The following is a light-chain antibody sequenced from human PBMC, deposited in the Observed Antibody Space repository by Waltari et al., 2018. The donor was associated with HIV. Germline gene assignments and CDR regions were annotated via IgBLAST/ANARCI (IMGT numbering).Light chain of an antibody. CDR1: ISNIGSYNL. V-gene: IGLV2-23*02. J-gene: IGLJ2*01. CDR2: EVS. Sequence: HSALTQPASVSGSPGQSITISCTGTISNIGSYNLFSLYQQYPGRAPQLLIYEVSKRPSGVSDRFAGSKSGDRASLTGAGLKVEDEADYYCCSYAGGRVFVVFGGGTRLTV. CDR3: CSYAGGRVFVV.